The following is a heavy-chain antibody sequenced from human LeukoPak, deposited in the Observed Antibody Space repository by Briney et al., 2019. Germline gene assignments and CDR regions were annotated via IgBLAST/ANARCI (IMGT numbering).Heavy chain of an antibody. J-gene: IGHJ5*02. CDR2: IIPIFGTA. D-gene: IGHD3-3*01. V-gene: IGHV1-69*05. CDR1: GGTFSSYA. Sequence: SVKVSCKASGGTFSSYAISWVRQAPGQGLEWMGGIIPIFGTANYAQKLQGAVTMTTDTSTSTAYMERRSLRSDDTAVYYCARGLEWLTRRHTWFDPWGQGTLVTVSS. CDR3: ARGLEWLTRRHTWFDP.